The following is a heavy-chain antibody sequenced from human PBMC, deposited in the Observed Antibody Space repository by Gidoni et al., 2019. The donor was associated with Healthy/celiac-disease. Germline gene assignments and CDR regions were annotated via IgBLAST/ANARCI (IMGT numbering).Heavy chain of an antibody. V-gene: IGHV3-48*02. CDR1: GFPFSTYS. CDR3: ARTHPPAAIYDY. Sequence: EVQLAESGGGLVQPGGSLRLSCAASGFPFSTYSMNWVRQAPGNGPEWVSYISSSSTTIYYANSVKGRFTISRDNAKNSLYLQMNSLRDEDTAVYYCARTHPPAAIYDYWGQGTLVTVSS. J-gene: IGHJ4*02. D-gene: IGHD2-2*02. CDR2: ISSSSTTI.